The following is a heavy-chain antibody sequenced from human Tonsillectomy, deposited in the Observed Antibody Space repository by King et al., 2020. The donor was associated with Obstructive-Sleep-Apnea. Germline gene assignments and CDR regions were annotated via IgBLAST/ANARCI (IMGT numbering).Heavy chain of an antibody. CDR2: IYYSGST. J-gene: IGHJ6*02. D-gene: IGHD2-15*01. Sequence: QLQLQESGPGLVKPSETLSLTCTVSGGSISSSSYYWGWIRQPPGKGLEWIGSIYYSGSTYYNPSLKSRVTISVDTSKNPFSLKLSSVTAAATAVYYCARRCSGGSCYPYYWYGMDVWGQGTTVTVSS. CDR1: GGSISSSSYY. V-gene: IGHV4-39*07. CDR3: ARRCSGGSCYPYYWYGMDV.